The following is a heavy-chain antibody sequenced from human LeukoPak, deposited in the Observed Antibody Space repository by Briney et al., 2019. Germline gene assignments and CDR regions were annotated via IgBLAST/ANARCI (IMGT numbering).Heavy chain of an antibody. J-gene: IGHJ6*03. CDR3: ARGLLSSGYYCYYYYMDV. D-gene: IGHD3-22*01. CDR1: GYTFTSYD. CDR2: MNPNSGNT. V-gene: IGHV1-8*01. Sequence: GASVKVSCKASGYTFTSYDINWVRQATGQGLEWMGWMNPNSGNTGYAQKFQGRVTMTRNTSISTAYMELSSLRSEDTAVYYCARGLLSSGYYCYYYYMDVWGKGTTVTVSS.